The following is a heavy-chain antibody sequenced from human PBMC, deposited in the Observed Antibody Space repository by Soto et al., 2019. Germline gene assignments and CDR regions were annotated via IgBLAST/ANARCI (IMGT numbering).Heavy chain of an antibody. J-gene: IGHJ5*02. D-gene: IGHD4-17*01. V-gene: IGHV3-30*18. CDR2: ISYDGNNK. CDR3: AKDHLPTTITTPWFDP. Sequence: HPGGSLRLSCEASGFSFSSHGMHWVRQAPGKGLEWLAVISYDGNNKYYADSVKGRFSISRDNYKNTLYLQMNSLRAEDTAVYYCAKDHLPTTITTPWFDPWGQGTLVTVSS. CDR1: GFSFSSHG.